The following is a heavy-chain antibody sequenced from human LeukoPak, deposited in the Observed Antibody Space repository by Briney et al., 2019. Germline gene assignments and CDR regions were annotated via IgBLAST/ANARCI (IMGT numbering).Heavy chain of an antibody. CDR1: GYTFTGYY. D-gene: IGHD3-22*01. CDR3: ARDPPYYYYGSSGYLTYYFDY. V-gene: IGHV1-2*02. CDR2: INPNSGGT. J-gene: IGHJ4*02. Sequence: ASVKVSCKASGYTFTGYYMHWVRQAPGQGLEWMGWINPNSGGTNYAQKFQGRVTTTRDTSISTAYMELSRLRSDDTAVYYCARDPPYYYYGSSGYLTYYFDYWGQGTLVTVSS.